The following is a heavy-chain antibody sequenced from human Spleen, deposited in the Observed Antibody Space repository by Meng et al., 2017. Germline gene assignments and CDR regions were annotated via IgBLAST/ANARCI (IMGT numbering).Heavy chain of an antibody. CDR1: GFTFSNYA. Sequence: GESLKISCAASGFTFSNYAMSWVRQAPGKGLEWVSAISGSVGTTYYADSVKGRFTISRDNSKNTVYLQMNSLRAEDTAVYYCARGKTVMTVAGIYDYWGQGTVVTVSS. CDR3: ARGKTVMTVAGIYDY. CDR2: ISGSVGTT. D-gene: IGHD6-19*01. J-gene: IGHJ4*02. V-gene: IGHV3-23*01.